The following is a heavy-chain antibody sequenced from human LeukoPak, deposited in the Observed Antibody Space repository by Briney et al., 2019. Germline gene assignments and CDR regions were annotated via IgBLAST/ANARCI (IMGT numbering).Heavy chain of an antibody. V-gene: IGHV3-30*18. CDR1: GFTFSRYG. J-gene: IGHJ4*02. CDR3: AKGDPYGSGSYPVDY. Sequence: GRSLRLSCAASGFTFSRYGMHWVRQASGKGLEWVGPTSYDGSNKYYADSVKGRFTISRDNSKNTLYLQMNSLRPEDTAVYYCAKGDPYGSGSYPVDYWGQGTLVTVSS. CDR2: TSYDGSNK. D-gene: IGHD3-10*01.